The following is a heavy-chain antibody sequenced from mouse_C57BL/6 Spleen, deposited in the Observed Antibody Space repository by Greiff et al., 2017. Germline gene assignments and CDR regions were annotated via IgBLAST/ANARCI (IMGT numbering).Heavy chain of an antibody. V-gene: IGHV1-50*01. Sequence: QVQLQQPGAELVKPGASVKLSCKASGYTFTSYWMQWVKQRPGQGLEWIGEIDPSDSYTNYNQKFKGKATLTVDTSSSTAYMQRSSLTSEDSAVYYCARRLGQGLFDYWGQGTTLTVSS. CDR1: GYTFTSYW. J-gene: IGHJ2*01. CDR3: ARRLGQGLFDY. D-gene: IGHD4-1*01. CDR2: IDPSDSYT.